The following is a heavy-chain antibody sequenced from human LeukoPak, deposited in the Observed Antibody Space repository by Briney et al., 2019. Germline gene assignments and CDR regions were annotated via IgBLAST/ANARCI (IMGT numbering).Heavy chain of an antibody. J-gene: IGHJ4*02. CDR2: IYTSGST. CDR1: GGSISSGSYY. Sequence: SQTLSLTCTVSGGSISSGSYYWSWIRQPAGKGLEWIGRIYTSGSTNYNPPLKSRVTISVDTSKNQFSLKLSSVTAADTAVYYCARGYQAVAGTYWGQGTLVTVSS. CDR3: ARGYQAVAGTY. D-gene: IGHD6-19*01. V-gene: IGHV4-61*02.